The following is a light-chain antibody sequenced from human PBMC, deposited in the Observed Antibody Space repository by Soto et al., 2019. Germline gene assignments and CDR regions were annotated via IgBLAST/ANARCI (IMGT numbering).Light chain of an antibody. J-gene: IGLJ2*01. CDR3: SSYTSTNTLV. Sequence: QSALTQPASVSGSPGQSITISCTGTSSDVGDHNYVSWYQQHPGKAPKLIIYGVSNRPSGISNRFSGSKSGNTASLTISGLQAEDEADYYCSSYTSTNTLVFGGGTQLTVL. CDR1: SSDVGDHNY. V-gene: IGLV2-14*01. CDR2: GVS.